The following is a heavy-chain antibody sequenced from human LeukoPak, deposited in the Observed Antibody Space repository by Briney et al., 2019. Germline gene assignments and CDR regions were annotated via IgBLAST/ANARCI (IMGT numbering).Heavy chain of an antibody. CDR3: ARGLGATDY. CDR2: IYYSGST. D-gene: IGHD1-26*01. Sequence: SETLSLTCSVSGGSISSYYWSWIRQPPGKGLEWIGYIYYSGSTNYNPSLKSRVTMSVDTSKNQFSLKLSSVTAADTAVYYCARGLGATDYWGQGTLVTVSS. J-gene: IGHJ4*02. CDR1: GGSISSYY. V-gene: IGHV4-59*12.